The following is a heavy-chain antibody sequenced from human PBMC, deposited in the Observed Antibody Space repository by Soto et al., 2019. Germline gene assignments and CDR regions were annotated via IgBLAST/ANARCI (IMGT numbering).Heavy chain of an antibody. D-gene: IGHD2-15*01. Sequence: SETLSLTCAVYGETFSGYYWSWIRQPPGKGLEWIGEINHSGNSNSNPSLKSRVTMSVDRSMNQFSLKLSSVTAADTAVYYCARNYCRGGICYLFFHYWSEGTLVTVSS. CDR2: INHSGNS. J-gene: IGHJ4*02. CDR1: GETFSGYY. V-gene: IGHV4-34*01. CDR3: ARNYCRGGICYLFFHY.